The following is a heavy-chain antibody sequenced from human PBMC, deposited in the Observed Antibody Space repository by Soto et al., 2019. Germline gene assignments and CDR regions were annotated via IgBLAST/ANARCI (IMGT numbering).Heavy chain of an antibody. CDR3: ARRLQQQLVLFDY. V-gene: IGHV4-39*01. CDR2: IYYSGST. D-gene: IGHD6-13*01. J-gene: IGHJ4*02. Sequence: QLQLQESGPGLVKPSETLSLTCTVSGGSISSSSYYWGWIRQPPGKGLEWIGSIYYSGSTYYNPSRESRVTISVDTSKNQFSQKLSSVTAADTAVYYCARRLQQQLVLFDYWGQGTLVTVSS. CDR1: GGSISSSSYY.